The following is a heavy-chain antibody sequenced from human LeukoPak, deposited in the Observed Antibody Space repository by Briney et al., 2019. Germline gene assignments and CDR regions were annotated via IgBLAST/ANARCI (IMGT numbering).Heavy chain of an antibody. V-gene: IGHV3-23*01. CDR1: GFTFSTYA. J-gene: IGHJ4*02. D-gene: IGHD1-26*01. Sequence: GGSLRLSCAASGFTFSTYAMGWVRQAPGKGLEWVSTITDDGFTSHYADSVKGRFSVSRDNSKNTLYLQMSSLRAGDTAVYYCAKAVHYIVGALDCWGQGALVTVSS. CDR2: ITDDGFTS. CDR3: AKAVHYIVGALDC.